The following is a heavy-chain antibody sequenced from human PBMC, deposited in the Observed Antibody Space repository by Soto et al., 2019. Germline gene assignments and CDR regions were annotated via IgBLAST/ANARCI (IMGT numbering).Heavy chain of an antibody. Sequence: GGSLRLSCTASGFTFGDYAMSWFRQAPGKGLEWVGFIRSKAYGGTTEYAASVKGRFTISRDDSKSIAYLQMNSLKTEDTAVYYCTRPLRSDYYDSSGPTSFDYWGQGTLVTVSS. V-gene: IGHV3-49*03. J-gene: IGHJ4*02. CDR1: GFTFGDYA. CDR2: IRSKAYGGTT. D-gene: IGHD3-22*01. CDR3: TRPLRSDYYDSSGPTSFDY.